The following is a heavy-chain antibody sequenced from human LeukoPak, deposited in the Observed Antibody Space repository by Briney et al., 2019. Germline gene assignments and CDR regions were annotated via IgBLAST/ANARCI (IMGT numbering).Heavy chain of an antibody. D-gene: IGHD1-1*01. V-gene: IGHV1-2*06. J-gene: IGHJ3*02. CDR1: GYTFTGYY. CDR2: INTNSGVT. CDR3: VRGEDWNAAFDI. Sequence: ASVKVSCKASGYTFTGYYVHWVRQAPGQGPERMGRINTNSGVTDYAKKFQGRVTVARDTSISTAYMELSRLRSDDTAIYYCVRGEDWNAAFDIWGQGTMVTVSS.